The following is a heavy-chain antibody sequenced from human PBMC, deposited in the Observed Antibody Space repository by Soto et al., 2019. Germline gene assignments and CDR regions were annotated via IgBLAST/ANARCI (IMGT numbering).Heavy chain of an antibody. CDR3: ARDLLGYCSGNSCYDYYGMDV. J-gene: IGHJ6*02. D-gene: IGHD2-15*01. V-gene: IGHV4-59*01. CDR2: IFYSGST. Sequence: QVQLQESGPGLVKPSETLSLTCTVSGGSITSYYWSWIRQPPGKGLEWIGYIFYSGSTNYNPSLKSRVTISVDTSKNQFSLNLSSVTAADTAVYYCARDLLGYCSGNSCYDYYGMDVWGQGTTVTVSS. CDR1: GGSITSYY.